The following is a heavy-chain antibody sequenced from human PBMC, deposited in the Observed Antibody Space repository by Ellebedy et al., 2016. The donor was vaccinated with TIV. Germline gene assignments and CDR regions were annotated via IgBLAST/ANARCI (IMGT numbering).Heavy chain of an antibody. J-gene: IGHJ5*02. D-gene: IGHD3-10*01. Sequence: GESLKISCAASGFTFSSYAMSWVRQAPGKGLEWVSAISGSGGSTYYADSVKGRFTISRDNAKNSLYLQMNSLRAEDTALYYCARIVRGSARYNWFDPWGQGTLVTVSS. CDR1: GFTFSSYA. CDR3: ARIVRGSARYNWFDP. V-gene: IGHV3-23*01. CDR2: ISGSGGST.